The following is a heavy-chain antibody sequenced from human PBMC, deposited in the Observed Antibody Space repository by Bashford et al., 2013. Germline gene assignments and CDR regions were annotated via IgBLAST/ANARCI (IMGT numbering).Heavy chain of an antibody. CDR2: ISGSGDA. Sequence: GSLRLSCAASGFTFSSYAMSWVRQAPGKGLEWVSAISGSGDAQYYPDSVRGRFFISRDNSKNTVHLQMSSLRAEDTAVYYCAKASAQEGTTPYVFFFNFWGQGTLVTVSS. J-gene: IGHJ4*02. CDR1: GFTFSSYA. CDR3: AKASAQEGTTPYVFFFNF. V-gene: IGHV3-23*01. D-gene: IGHD1-1*01.